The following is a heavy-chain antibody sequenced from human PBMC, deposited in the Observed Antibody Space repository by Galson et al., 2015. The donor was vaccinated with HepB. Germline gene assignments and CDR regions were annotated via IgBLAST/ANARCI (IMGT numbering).Heavy chain of an antibody. J-gene: IGHJ4*02. CDR3: ARESYDILTGYYIFFDY. CDR2: INSDGSST. V-gene: IGHV3-74*01. Sequence: LRLSCAASGFTFSSYWMHWVRQAPGKGLVWVSRINSDGSSTSYADSVKGRFTISRDNAKNTLYLQMNSLRAVDTAVYYCARESYDILTGYYIFFDYWGQGTLVTVSS. CDR1: GFTFSSYW. D-gene: IGHD3-9*01.